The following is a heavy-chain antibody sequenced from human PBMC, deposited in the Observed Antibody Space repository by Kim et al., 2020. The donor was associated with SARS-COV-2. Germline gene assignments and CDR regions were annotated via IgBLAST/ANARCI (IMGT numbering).Heavy chain of an antibody. CDR1: SDSFSAYY. CDR3: ARSEGRASWHQFDY. J-gene: IGHJ4*02. V-gene: IGHV4-59*01. Sequence: SETLSLTCTVSSDSFSAYYWSWIRQIPGKGLQWIGYIFYSGSTNYNPSLKSLATISWDTSRNQFSLDLTSVTQADTAVYYCARSEGRASWHQFDYWGQGVLVTVSS. CDR2: IFYSGST.